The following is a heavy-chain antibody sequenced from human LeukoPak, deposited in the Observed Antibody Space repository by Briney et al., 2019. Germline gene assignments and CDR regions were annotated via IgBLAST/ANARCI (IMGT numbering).Heavy chain of an antibody. J-gene: IGHJ5*02. CDR2: FDPEDGET. Sequence: ASVKVSCKVSGYTLTELSMHWERQAPGKGLEWMGGFDPEDGETIYAQKFQGRVTMTEDTSTDTAYMELSSLRSEDTAVYYCATGVRAVAGPNWFDPWGQGTLVTVSS. D-gene: IGHD6-19*01. CDR1: GYTLTELS. CDR3: ATGVRAVAGPNWFDP. V-gene: IGHV1-24*01.